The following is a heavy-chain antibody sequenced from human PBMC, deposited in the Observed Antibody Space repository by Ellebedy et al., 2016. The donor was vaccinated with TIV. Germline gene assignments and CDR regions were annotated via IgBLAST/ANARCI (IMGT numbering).Heavy chain of an antibody. V-gene: IGHV4-31*03. CDR1: GGSISSGGYY. D-gene: IGHD3-10*01. CDR3: ARVGTMVRGVIALGMDV. J-gene: IGHJ6*02. Sequence: MPSETLSLTCTVSGGSISSGGYYWSWIRQHPGKGLEWIGYIYYSGSTYYNPSLKSRVTILVDTFKNQFSLKLSSVTAADTAVYYCARVGTMVRGVIALGMDVWGQGTTVTVSS. CDR2: IYYSGST.